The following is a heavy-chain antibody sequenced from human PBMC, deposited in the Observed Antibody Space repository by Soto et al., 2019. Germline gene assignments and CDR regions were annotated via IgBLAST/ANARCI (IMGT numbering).Heavy chain of an antibody. V-gene: IGHV4-30-4*02. CDR3: ERLAGYCSSNGCHGDYAMDV. CDR2: IYLSGFT. CDR1: GDSIPSSEHY. J-gene: IGHJ6*02. Sequence: SDNLDLTCNVSGDSIPSSEHYWRWIRPHPGMGLEWIGYIYLSGFTYSTPSLKSRVNMSLDTSKNQFSLKLSSVTAADTAVYYCERLAGYCSSNGCHGDYAMDVWGQGTTVS. D-gene: IGHD2-2*01.